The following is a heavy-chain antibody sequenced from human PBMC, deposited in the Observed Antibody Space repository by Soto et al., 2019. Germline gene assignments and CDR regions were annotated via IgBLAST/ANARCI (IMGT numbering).Heavy chain of an antibody. V-gene: IGHV4-59*01. D-gene: IGHD2-21*02. CDR3: ARHLPYCGGDCYSLDC. Sequence: PSETLSLTCTVSGGSINNYYWTWIRQPPGKGLEWIGYIYNSGSTNYNPSLRSRVTMSVDTSKNHFSLELRSVTAADTAVYYCARHLPYCGGDCYSLDCWGQGTLLTVS. CDR2: IYNSGST. CDR1: GGSINNYY. J-gene: IGHJ4*02.